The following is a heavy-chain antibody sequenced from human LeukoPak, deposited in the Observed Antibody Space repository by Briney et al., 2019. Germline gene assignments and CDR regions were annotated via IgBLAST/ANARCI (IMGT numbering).Heavy chain of an antibody. D-gene: IGHD3-22*01. CDR3: AMGYYDSSGYSHFDY. V-gene: IGHV3-74*01. CDR2: INSDVTNT. CDR1: GFTFSGYW. Sequence: PGGSLRLSCAASGFTFSGYWMHWVRQAPGKGLVWVSRINSDVTNTNYADSVKGRFTISRDNAKNTLYLQMNSLRVEDTAVYYCAMGYYDSSGYSHFDYWGQGTLVTVSS. J-gene: IGHJ4*02.